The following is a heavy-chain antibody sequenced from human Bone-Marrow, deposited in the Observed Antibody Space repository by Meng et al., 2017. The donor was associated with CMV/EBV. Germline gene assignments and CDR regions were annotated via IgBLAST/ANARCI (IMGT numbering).Heavy chain of an antibody. V-gene: IGHV1-2*02. D-gene: IGHD2-2*01. CDR1: GYTFTSYA. CDR3: ARDWGGYCGSTSCRTVEFDY. Sequence: ASVKVSCKASGYTFTSYAMNWVRQAPGQGLEWMGWINPNSGGTNYAQKFQGRVTVTRDTSISTAYMELSRLRSDDTAVYYCARDWGGYCGSTSCRTVEFDYWGQGTLVTVSS. J-gene: IGHJ4*02. CDR2: INPNSGGT.